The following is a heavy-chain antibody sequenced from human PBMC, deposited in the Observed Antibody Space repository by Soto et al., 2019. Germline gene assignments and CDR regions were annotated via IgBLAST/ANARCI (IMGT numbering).Heavy chain of an antibody. Sequence: GGSLRLSCASSGFTFDDYAMHWVRQVPGKGLEWVSGINWNSGSIGYGDSVKGRFAISRDNAKNSLHLQMNSLSAEDTAFYYCVKDESINWYSGHFRHWGQGTLVTVSS. V-gene: IGHV3-9*01. CDR1: GFTFDDYA. D-gene: IGHD6-13*01. CDR2: INWNSGSI. CDR3: VKDESINWYSGHFRH. J-gene: IGHJ1*01.